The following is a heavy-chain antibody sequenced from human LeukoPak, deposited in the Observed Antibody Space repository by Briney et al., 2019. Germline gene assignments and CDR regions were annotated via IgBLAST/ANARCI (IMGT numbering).Heavy chain of an antibody. J-gene: IGHJ4*02. CDR1: GDSIISSY. CDR3: ARVGSTATTWGFFDS. V-gene: IGHV4-59*01. Sequence: SETLSLTCTVSGDSIISSYWSWIRQPPGKALEWIGFMYYGGSTNSNPSLKSRVTMSVDTSKNQFSLNLTSVTAADTAVYFCARVGSTATTWGFFDSWGQGTLVTVSS. D-gene: IGHD1-1*01. CDR2: MYYGGST.